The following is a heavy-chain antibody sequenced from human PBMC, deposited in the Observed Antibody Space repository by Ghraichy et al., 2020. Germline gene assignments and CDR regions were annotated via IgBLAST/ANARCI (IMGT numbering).Heavy chain of an antibody. CDR3: ATSRLVVANGEGY. CDR2: INPNSGGT. D-gene: IGHD2-21*01. CDR1: GYTVTGYY. J-gene: IGHJ4*02. V-gene: IGHV1-2*02. Sequence: ASLKVSCKASGYTVTGYYFHWVRQAPGQGLEWMGWINPNSGGTNSAQKFQGRVTMTRDTSISTAYMELSSLRSDDTAVYYCATSRLVVANGEGYWGQGTLVIVSS.